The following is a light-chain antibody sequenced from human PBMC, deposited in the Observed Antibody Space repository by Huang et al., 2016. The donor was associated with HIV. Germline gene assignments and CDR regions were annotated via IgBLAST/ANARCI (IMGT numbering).Light chain of an antibody. J-gene: IGKJ4*01. V-gene: IGKV1-9*01. CDR1: QGISSY. CDR3: QQLNSYPLT. Sequence: IQLTQSPSSLSASVGDRVTITCQASQGISSYLDWYQQKPGKAPKLLIYAAYSLQSGVTSRFSGSGAGTDFTLTISSLQPEDFATYYCQQLNSYPLTFGGGTKVEIK. CDR2: AAY.